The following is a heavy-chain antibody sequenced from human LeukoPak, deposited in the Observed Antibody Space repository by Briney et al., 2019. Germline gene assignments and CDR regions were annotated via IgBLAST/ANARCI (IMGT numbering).Heavy chain of an antibody. D-gene: IGHD3-3*01. Sequence: PSETLSLTCAVYGGSFSGYYWSWIRQPPGKGLEWIGEINHRGSTNYNPSLKSRVTISVDTSKNQFSLKLSSVTAADTAVYYCARLEHYDFWSGSTDHYYYMDVWGKGTTVTVSS. J-gene: IGHJ6*03. CDR3: ARLEHYDFWSGSTDHYYYMDV. CDR2: INHRGST. V-gene: IGHV4-34*01. CDR1: GGSFSGYY.